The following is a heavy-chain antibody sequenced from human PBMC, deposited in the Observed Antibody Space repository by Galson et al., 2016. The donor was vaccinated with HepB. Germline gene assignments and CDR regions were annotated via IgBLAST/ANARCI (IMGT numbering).Heavy chain of an antibody. CDR2: IYHSGST. Sequence: TLSLTCTVSGGSISSGGYYWSWIRQHPGKGLEWIGYIYHSGSTYYNPSLKSRVTISVDTSKNQFSLKLSSVTAADTAVYFCARDRSSGSGSFGYWGQGTLVIVSS. V-gene: IGHV4-31*03. D-gene: IGHD3-10*01. J-gene: IGHJ4*02. CDR1: GGSISSGGYY. CDR3: ARDRSSGSGSFGY.